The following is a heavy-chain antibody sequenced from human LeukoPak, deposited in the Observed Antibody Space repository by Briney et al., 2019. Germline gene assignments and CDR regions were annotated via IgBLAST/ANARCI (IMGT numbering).Heavy chain of an antibody. D-gene: IGHD3-10*01. Sequence: SETLSLTCTVSGGSISSSSYYWGWIRQPPGKGLEWIGEINHSGSTNYNPSLKSRVTISVDTSKNQFSLKLSSVTAADTAVYYCASRTYYGSGSYSGWGQGTLVTVSS. CDR1: GGSISSSSYY. J-gene: IGHJ4*02. CDR2: INHSGST. V-gene: IGHV4-39*07. CDR3: ASRTYYGSGSYSG.